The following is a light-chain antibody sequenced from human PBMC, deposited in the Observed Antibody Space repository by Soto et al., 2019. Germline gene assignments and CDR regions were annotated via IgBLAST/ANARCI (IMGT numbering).Light chain of an antibody. CDR2: DAS. CDR3: QQYSILVT. V-gene: IGKV1-5*01. J-gene: IGKJ2*01. CDR1: QTISTL. Sequence: IQMTQSPSTLSASVGDRVTITCQASQTISTLLAWYQHRPGKAPNLLIYDASRLGSGVPSRFSGSGSGTEFTLTISSLQPDDSATYYCQQYSILVTLGQGTKLEI.